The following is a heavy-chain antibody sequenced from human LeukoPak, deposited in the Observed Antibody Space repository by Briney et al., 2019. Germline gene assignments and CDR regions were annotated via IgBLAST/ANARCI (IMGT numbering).Heavy chain of an antibody. CDR3: ARGIGIAAAGEFDY. V-gene: IGHV1-69*05. J-gene: IGHJ4*02. Sequence: SVKVSCKASGGTFSSYAISWVRQAPGQGLEWMGGIIPTFGTANYAQKFQGRVTITTDESTSTAYMELSSLRSEDTAVYYCARGIGIAAAGEFDYWGQGTLVTVSS. CDR2: IIPTFGTA. CDR1: GGTFSSYA. D-gene: IGHD6-13*01.